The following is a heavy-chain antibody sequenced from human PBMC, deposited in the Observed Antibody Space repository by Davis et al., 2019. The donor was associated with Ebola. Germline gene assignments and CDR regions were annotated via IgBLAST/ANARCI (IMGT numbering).Heavy chain of an antibody. J-gene: IGHJ6*02. CDR1: GFTFSSYA. CDR3: AEGAEYCGGDCHAPYFYGMDV. D-gene: IGHD2-21*02. V-gene: IGHV3-23*01. CDR2: ISGSGGTT. Sequence: GGSLRLSCAASGFTFSSYAMSWVRQAPGKGLEWVSAISGSGGTTYYAASVKGRVTISRNNSKHTVSVQMYSLRVEGTAVYYCAEGAEYCGGDCHAPYFYGMDVWGQGTMVTVSS.